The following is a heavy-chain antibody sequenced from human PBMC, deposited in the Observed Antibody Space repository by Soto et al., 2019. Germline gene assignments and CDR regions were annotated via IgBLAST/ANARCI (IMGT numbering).Heavy chain of an antibody. J-gene: IGHJ4*02. V-gene: IGHV4-30-2*05. Sequence: PSETLSLTCAVSGGSISSGGYSWSWIRQPPGKGLEWIGYIYHSGSTYYNPSLKSRVTISVDTSKNQFSLKLSSVTAADTAVYYCAARPHYYYDSSGYRSSGSYFDYWGQGTLVTVSS. D-gene: IGHD3-22*01. CDR2: IYHSGST. CDR3: AARPHYYYDSSGYRSSGSYFDY. CDR1: GGSISSGGYS.